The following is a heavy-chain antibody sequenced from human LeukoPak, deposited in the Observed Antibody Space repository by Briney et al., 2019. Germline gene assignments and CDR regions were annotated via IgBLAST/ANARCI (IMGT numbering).Heavy chain of an antibody. CDR1: GGSISTSGYY. D-gene: IGHD6-13*01. Sequence: SETLSLTCTVSGGSISTSGYYWGWIRQPPGKGLEYFASIDSSGNAYYNPSLQTRVTISADTFKNQLSLNLTSVTAADTAVYYCASSIAAAVGGAFDIWGQGTMVTVSS. V-gene: IGHV4-39*07. CDR2: IDSSGNA. J-gene: IGHJ3*02. CDR3: ASSIAAAVGGAFDI.